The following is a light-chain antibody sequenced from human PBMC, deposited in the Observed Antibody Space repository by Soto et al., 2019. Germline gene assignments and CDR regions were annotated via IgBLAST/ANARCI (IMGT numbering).Light chain of an antibody. CDR2: EVS. CDR3: SSYTSSSIDYV. V-gene: IGLV2-14*01. J-gene: IGLJ1*01. Sequence: QSALTQPASVSGSPGQSITISCTGTSSDVGGYNYVSWYQQHPGKAPKLMIYEVSNRPSGVSNRFSGSKPGNTASLTISGLQAYDEADYYCSSYTSSSIDYVFGTGTQVTVL. CDR1: SSDVGGYNY.